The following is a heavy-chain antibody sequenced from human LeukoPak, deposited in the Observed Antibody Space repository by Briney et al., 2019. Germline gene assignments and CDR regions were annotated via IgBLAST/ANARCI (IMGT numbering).Heavy chain of an antibody. Sequence: SETLSLTCAVYGGSFSGYYWSWNRQPPGKGLEWIGEINHSGSTNYNPSLKSRVTISVDTSKNQFSLKLSSVTAADTAVYYCARRPLYGSGPRVDYWGQGTLVTVSS. J-gene: IGHJ4*02. V-gene: IGHV4-34*01. D-gene: IGHD3-10*01. CDR3: ARRPLYGSGPRVDY. CDR2: INHSGST. CDR1: GGSFSGYY.